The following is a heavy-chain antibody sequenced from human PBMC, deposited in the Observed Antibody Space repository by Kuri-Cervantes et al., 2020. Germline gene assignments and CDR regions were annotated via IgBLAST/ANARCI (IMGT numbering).Heavy chain of an antibody. CDR1: GGSVSSGSYY. D-gene: IGHD6-19*01. J-gene: IGHJ4*02. V-gene: IGHV4-61*01. CDR2: IYYSGST. CDR3: ARPGSPLAVAGSFDY. Sequence: ESLKISCTVSGGSVSSGSYYWSWIRLPPGKGLEWIGYIYYSGSTNYNPSLKSRVTISVDTSKNQFSLKLSSVTAADTAVYYCARPGSPLAVAGSFDYWGQGTLVTVSS.